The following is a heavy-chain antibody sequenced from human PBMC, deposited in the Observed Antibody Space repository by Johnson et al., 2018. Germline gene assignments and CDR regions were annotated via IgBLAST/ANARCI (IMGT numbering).Heavy chain of an antibody. J-gene: IGHJ6*03. CDR3: TRGYCSGGTCFSLNDYYYRDV. Sequence: EVQLLESGGGLVQPGGSLRLSCAASGFTFSSYDMHWVRQPTGKGLEWISVISTAGDTYYPGSVKGRFTISRENSKNPLYLQMTSLTAGDSAVYFCTRGYCSGGTCFSLNDYYYRDVWGKGTTFTVSS. D-gene: IGHD2-15*01. V-gene: IGHV3-13*01. CDR1: GFTFSSYD. CDR2: ISTAGDT.